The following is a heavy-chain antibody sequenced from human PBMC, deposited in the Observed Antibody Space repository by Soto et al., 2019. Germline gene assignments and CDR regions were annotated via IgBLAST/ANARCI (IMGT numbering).Heavy chain of an antibody. J-gene: IGHJ3*02. Sequence: CGSLRLSFVASGFTFSDYYIIWIRQAPGKGLEWVSYISSSGSTIYYADSVKGRFTISRDNAKNSLYLQMNSLRAEDTAVYYCSGYYSYAFDIWGQGTMVTVSS. CDR1: GFTFSDYY. D-gene: IGHD3-22*01. CDR3: SGYYSYAFDI. CDR2: ISSSGSTI. V-gene: IGHV3-11*01.